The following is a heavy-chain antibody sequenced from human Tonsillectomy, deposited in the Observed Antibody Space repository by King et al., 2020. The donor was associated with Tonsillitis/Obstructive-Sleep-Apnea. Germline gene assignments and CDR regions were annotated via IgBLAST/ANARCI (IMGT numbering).Heavy chain of an antibody. J-gene: IGHJ3*02. CDR3: ARTPYGGNRIGAFDI. CDR2: INPSGGST. D-gene: IGHD4-23*01. Sequence: QLVQSGAEVKKPGASVKVSCKASGYTFTSYYIHWVRQAPGQGLEWMGIINPSGGSTTYAQKFRGRVTMTSDTSTSTVYMELSSLGSEDTAVYYCARTPYGGNRIGAFDIWGQGTMVTVSS. CDR1: GYTFTSYY. V-gene: IGHV1-46*01.